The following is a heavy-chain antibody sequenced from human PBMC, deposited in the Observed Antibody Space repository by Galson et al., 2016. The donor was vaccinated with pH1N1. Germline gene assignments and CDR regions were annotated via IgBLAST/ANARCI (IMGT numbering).Heavy chain of an antibody. D-gene: IGHD3-22*01. CDR2: ISASGAST. Sequence: SLRLSCAASGFTFSVFAMCWVRQAPGKGLEWVSGISASGASTHFADSVKGRFTTSRDNSKNALYLEMNSLTGEDTAFYYCVKYDSSGYYYGRLANWGQGTLVTVSS. CDR3: VKYDSSGYYYGRLAN. CDR1: GFTFSVFA. V-gene: IGHV3-23*01. J-gene: IGHJ4*02.